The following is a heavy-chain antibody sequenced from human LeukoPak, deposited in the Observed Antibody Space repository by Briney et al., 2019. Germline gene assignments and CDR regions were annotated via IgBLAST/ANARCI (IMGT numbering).Heavy chain of an antibody. D-gene: IGHD5-12*01. J-gene: IGHJ5*02. CDR2: ISWNSGSI. CDR3: AKGKFGSGYHYGGHWFDP. Sequence: PGRSLRLSCAASGFTFDDYAMHWVRQAPGKGLEWVSGISWNSGSIGYADSVKGRFTISRDNAKNSLYLQMNSLRAEDTALYYCAKGKFGSGYHYGGHWFDPWGQGTLVTVSS. CDR1: GFTFDDYA. V-gene: IGHV3-9*01.